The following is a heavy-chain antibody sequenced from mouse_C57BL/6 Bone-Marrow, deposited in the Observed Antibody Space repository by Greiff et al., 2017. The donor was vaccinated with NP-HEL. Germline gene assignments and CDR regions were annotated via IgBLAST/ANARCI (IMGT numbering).Heavy chain of an antibody. CDR3: AMGIWFYYAMDY. CDR1: GYTFTSYG. Sequence: QVQLQQSGAELARPGASVKLSCKASGYTFTSYGISWVKQRTGQGLEWIGEIYPRSGNTYYNEKFKGKATLTADKSSSTAYMELRSLTSEDSAVYFCAMGIWFYYAMDYWGQGTSVTVSS. J-gene: IGHJ4*01. CDR2: IYPRSGNT. V-gene: IGHV1-81*01. D-gene: IGHD2-2*01.